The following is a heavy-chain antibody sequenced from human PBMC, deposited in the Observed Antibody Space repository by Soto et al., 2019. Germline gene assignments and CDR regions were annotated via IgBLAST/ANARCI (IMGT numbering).Heavy chain of an antibody. CDR2: VSATDGST. J-gene: IGHJ3*02. V-gene: IGHV3-23*01. D-gene: IGHD2-8*01. CDR3: AKDRFNGAFDI. Sequence: EVQMLESGGGLVQPGGSLRLSCSVSGFTFSAHAMSWVRQAPGKGLEWVSTVSATDGSTDYADSVKGRFTITRDNAKNTLYLHMSSLRLDDTAIYYCAKDRFNGAFDIWGQGTMVPVSS. CDR1: GFTFSAHA.